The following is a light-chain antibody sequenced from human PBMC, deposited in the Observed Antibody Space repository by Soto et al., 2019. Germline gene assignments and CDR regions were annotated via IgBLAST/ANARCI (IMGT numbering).Light chain of an antibody. V-gene: IGKV3D-20*02. Sequence: EIVMTQSPATLSVSPGERATLSCRASQSVSNNYLAWYQQKPGQAPRLLIYRASTRATGVPARFSGSGSGTDFTLTISSLEPEDFAVYYCQQRSNWLTFGGGTKVDIK. CDR2: RAS. J-gene: IGKJ4*01. CDR1: QSVSNNY. CDR3: QQRSNWLT.